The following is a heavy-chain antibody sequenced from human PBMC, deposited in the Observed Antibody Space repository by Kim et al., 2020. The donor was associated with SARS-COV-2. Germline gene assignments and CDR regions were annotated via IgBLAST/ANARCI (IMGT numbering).Heavy chain of an antibody. CDR1: GYTLTGYY. CDR2: MRPNRGDT. J-gene: IGHJ4*02. Sequence: ASVKVSCKNSGYTLTGYYIQCLRQAPEQGLEWLGWMRPNRGDTKYAQKFQGRVTMTRDTSISTAYLELSRLTSDDTAVYYCVRLKEGDFHFDYWGQGTQVTVPS. CDR3: VRLKEGDFHFDY. D-gene: IGHD3-16*01. V-gene: IGHV1-2*02.